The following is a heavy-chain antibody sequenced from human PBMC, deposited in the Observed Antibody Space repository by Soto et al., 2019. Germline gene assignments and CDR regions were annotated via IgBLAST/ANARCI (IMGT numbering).Heavy chain of an antibody. CDR2: IYHSGVT. D-gene: IGHD6-13*01. CDR3: ARDTPAGRSFDY. J-gene: IGHJ4*02. CDR1: GGSISSSNW. V-gene: IGHV4-4*02. Sequence: PSETLSLTCAVSGGSISSSNWWSWVRQPPGKGLEWIGEIYHSGVTNYNPSLKSRVTISLDRSKNQFSLKLSSMTAADTAVYYCARDTPAGRSFDYWGQGTLVTVSS.